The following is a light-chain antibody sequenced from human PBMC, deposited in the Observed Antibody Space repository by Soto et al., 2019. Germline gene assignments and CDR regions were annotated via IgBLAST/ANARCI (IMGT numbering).Light chain of an antibody. J-gene: IGLJ1*01. Sequence: QSALTQPHSVSGSPGQSVTISCTGTSSDVGGYNRASWYQQYPGKAPKLMIYDVSKRPSGVPGRFSGSKSGTTASLTISGFQPEDEADYYCCSYAGSYTYVFGSGTKVTVL. CDR2: DVS. CDR3: CSYAGSYTYV. V-gene: IGLV2-11*01. CDR1: SSDVGGYNR.